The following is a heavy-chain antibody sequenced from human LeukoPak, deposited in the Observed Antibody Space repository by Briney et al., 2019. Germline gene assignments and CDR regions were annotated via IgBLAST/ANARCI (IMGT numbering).Heavy chain of an antibody. CDR1: GFTFSSYS. CDR3: ARVGRGYCSSTSCGPFDY. CDR2: ISSSSSYI. J-gene: IGHJ4*02. Sequence: GGSLRLSCAAPGFTFSSYSMNWVRQAPGKGLEWASSISSSSSYIYYADSVKGRFTISRDNAKNSLYLQMNSLRAEDTAVYYCARVGRGYCSSTSCGPFDYWGQGTLVTVSS. D-gene: IGHD2-2*01. V-gene: IGHV3-21*01.